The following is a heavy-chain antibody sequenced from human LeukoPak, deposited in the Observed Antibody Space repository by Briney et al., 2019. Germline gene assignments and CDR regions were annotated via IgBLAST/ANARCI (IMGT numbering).Heavy chain of an antibody. CDR2: ISSSSSYI. CDR3: ARIDIVATGPHFDY. CDR1: GFTFSSYS. D-gene: IGHD5-12*01. Sequence: GVSLRLSCAASGFTFSSYSMTWVRQAPGKGLEWVSSISSSSSYIYYADSVKGRFTISRDNAKNSLYLQMNSLRAEDTAVYYCARIDIVATGPHFDYWGQGTLVTVSS. J-gene: IGHJ4*02. V-gene: IGHV3-21*01.